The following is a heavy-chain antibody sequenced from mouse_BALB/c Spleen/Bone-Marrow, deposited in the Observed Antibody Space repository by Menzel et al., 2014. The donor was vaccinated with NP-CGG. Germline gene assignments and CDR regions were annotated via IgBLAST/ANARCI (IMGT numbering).Heavy chain of an antibody. CDR2: IYPGDGDT. V-gene: IGHV1-82*01. CDR3: ARAGNYRFDAMDY. D-gene: IGHD2-14*01. Sequence: QVQLQQSGPELVKPGASVKISCKASGYAFSSSWMNWVKQRPGQGLEWIGRIYPGDGDTNYNGKFKGKATLTADKSSSTAYMQLNSLASVDSAVYFCARAGNYRFDAMDYWGQGTSVTVSS. J-gene: IGHJ4*01. CDR1: GYAFSSSW.